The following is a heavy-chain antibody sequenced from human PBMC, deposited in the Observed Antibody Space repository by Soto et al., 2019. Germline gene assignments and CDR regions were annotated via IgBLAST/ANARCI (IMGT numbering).Heavy chain of an antibody. CDR1: GFTFRSYA. CDR2: ISRDGSNK. D-gene: IGHD3-10*01. V-gene: IGHV3-30*04. Sequence: PGESLKISCAASGFTFRSYAIHWVRQAPGKGLEWVAVISRDGSNKYYVDSVKGRSTISRDNSKDTVYLQMNSLRDEDSAMFYCARSRSGAVAYSFDFWGQGTLVTVSS. J-gene: IGHJ4*02. CDR3: ARSRSGAVAYSFDF.